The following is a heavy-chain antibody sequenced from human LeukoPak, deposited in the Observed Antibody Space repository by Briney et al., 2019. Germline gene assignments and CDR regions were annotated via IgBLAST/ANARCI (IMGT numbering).Heavy chain of an antibody. D-gene: IGHD1-26*01. CDR1: GYSFTSYG. CDR3: ARDINSGSDFDY. CDR2: ISTKNLNA. Sequence: GASVKVSCKTSGYSFTSYGISRVRQALGQGLEWMGWISTKNLNADYAQKFQGRVTMTTDTSTSTAYMELRSLRSDDTAMYYCARDINSGSDFDYWGQGTLVTVSS. V-gene: IGHV1-18*01. J-gene: IGHJ4*02.